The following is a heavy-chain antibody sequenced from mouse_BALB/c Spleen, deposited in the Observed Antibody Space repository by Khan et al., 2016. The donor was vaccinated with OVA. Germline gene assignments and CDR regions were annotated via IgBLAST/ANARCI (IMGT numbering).Heavy chain of an antibody. CDR2: IWSDGST. Sequence: QVQLKQSGPGLVAPSQSLSITCTVSGFSLTSYGVHWVRQPPGKGLEWLVVIWSDGSTNYNSVLKSRLSISKDKSKSQVFLKMHSLQTDDTAIYYCARWFDGYSSLLAMDYWGQGISVTVSS. D-gene: IGHD2-3*01. CDR1: GFSLTSYG. V-gene: IGHV2-6*02. CDR3: ARWFDGYSSLLAMDY. J-gene: IGHJ4*01.